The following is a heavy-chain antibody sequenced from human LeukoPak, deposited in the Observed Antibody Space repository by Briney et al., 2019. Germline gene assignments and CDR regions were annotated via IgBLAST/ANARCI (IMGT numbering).Heavy chain of an antibody. V-gene: IGHV4-4*07. CDR3: TRIVPGWGSTFDI. CDR1: GGSISSYY. CDR2: IYTSGST. D-gene: IGHD2-2*01. Sequence: SETLSLTCTVSGGSISSYYWSWIRQPAGKGLEWIGRIYTSGSTNYNPSLKSRVTLSVGTSKNQFSLKLSSVTAADTAVYYCTRIVPGWGSTFDIWGQGTMVTVSS. J-gene: IGHJ3*02.